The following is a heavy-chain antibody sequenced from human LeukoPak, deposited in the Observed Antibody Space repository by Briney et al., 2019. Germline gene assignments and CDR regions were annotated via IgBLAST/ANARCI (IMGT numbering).Heavy chain of an antibody. J-gene: IGHJ6*03. V-gene: IGHV4-38-2*01. CDR1: GYSISRGYY. D-gene: IGHD1-26*01. CDR2: IYQSGST. CDR3: ARLDGSYPYYYMDV. Sequence: SETLSLTCAVSGYSISRGYYWGWIRQPPGKGLEWIGSIYQSGSTYYNPSLKSRVTISVDTSKNQFSLKLSSVTAADTAVYYCARLDGSYPYYYMDVWGKGTTVTVSS.